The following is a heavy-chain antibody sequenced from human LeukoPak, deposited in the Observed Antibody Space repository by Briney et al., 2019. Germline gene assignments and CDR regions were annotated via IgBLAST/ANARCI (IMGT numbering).Heavy chain of an antibody. Sequence: ASVKVSCKTSGYTFTDYYIHWVRQAPGQGLEWMGWINPDSGYTNYAQKFQGRVTMTRDTSINTAYMELSRLTSDDTAVYYCARGSQLGIVYGLIDYWGQGTLVTVSS. CDR3: ARGSQLGIVYGLIDY. CDR2: INPDSGYT. D-gene: IGHD7-27*01. J-gene: IGHJ4*02. CDR1: GYTFTDYY. V-gene: IGHV1-2*02.